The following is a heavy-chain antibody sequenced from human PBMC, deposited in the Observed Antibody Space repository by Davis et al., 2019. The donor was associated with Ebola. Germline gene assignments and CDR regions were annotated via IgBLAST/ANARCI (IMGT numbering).Heavy chain of an antibody. CDR2: INPNSGGT. CDR3: ARDLTIRGGSCSWGY. D-gene: IGHD2-15*01. V-gene: IGHV1-2*02. J-gene: IGHJ4*02. CDR1: GYTFTGYY. Sequence: ASVKVSCKASGYTFTGYYMHWVRQAPGQGLEWMGWINPNSGGTNYAQKFQGRVTMTRDTSISTAYMELSRLRSDDTAVYYCARDLTIRGGSCSWGYWGQGTLVTVSS.